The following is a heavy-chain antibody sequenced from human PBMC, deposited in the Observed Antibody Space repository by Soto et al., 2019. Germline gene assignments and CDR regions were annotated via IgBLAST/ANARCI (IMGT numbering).Heavy chain of an antibody. V-gene: IGHV3-30*18. D-gene: IGHD3-10*01. Sequence: PGGSLRLSCAASGFTFSSYGMHWVRRAPGKGLEWVAVISYDGSNKYYADSVKGRFTISRDNSKNTLYLQMNSLRAEDTAVYYCAKDFSMVGGIRIDNWGQETLFTVSS. CDR2: ISYDGSNK. CDR1: GFTFSSYG. J-gene: IGHJ4*02. CDR3: AKDFSMVGGIRIDN.